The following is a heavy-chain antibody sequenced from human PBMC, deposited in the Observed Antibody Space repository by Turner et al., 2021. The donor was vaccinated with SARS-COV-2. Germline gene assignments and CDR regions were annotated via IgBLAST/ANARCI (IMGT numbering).Heavy chain of an antibody. V-gene: IGHV4-39*01. CDR3: ARVKSTVTTYYYYYMDV. CDR2: VYYRGNT. CDR1: GGSISISSHY. J-gene: IGHJ6*03. D-gene: IGHD4-4*01. Sequence: QLQLQDSGPGLVKPSETLCLTCSVFGGSISISSHYWGWIRQPLGKGPEWIGSVYYRGNTYYNPSLESRVTISVDTSNNQFSLKLNSVTAADTAVYYCARVKSTVTTYYYYYMDVWGKGTTVTVSS.